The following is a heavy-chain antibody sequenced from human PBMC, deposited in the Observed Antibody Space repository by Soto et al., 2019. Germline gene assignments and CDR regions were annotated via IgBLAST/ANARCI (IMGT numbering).Heavy chain of an antibody. CDR1: GDSITSVGYS. Sequence: SETLSLTXAVSGDSITSVGYSWSWIRQPPGKALEWIGYIYHTGTTYYTAALKSRVTISLDRSKNRISLSLNSVTAADTAVYYCAATVFGEYSHYALDVWGQGTTVTVS. CDR2: IYHTGTT. D-gene: IGHD3-3*01. CDR3: AATVFGEYSHYALDV. J-gene: IGHJ6*02. V-gene: IGHV4-30-2*01.